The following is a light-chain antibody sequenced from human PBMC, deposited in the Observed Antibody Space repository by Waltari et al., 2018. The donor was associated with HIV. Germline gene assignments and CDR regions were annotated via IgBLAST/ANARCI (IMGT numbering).Light chain of an antibody. CDR1: RSDIGGYTY. V-gene: IGLV2-14*03. CDR3: ASYTARSSPWV. J-gene: IGLJ3*02. CDR2: DEI. Sequence: QSALTQPASVSGSPGPSITISCTGTRSDIGGYTYFSWYQQHPGKPPKDLIYDEINRPSGISDRFSGSKSGSTASLTISGLQAEDEDDYYCASYTARSSPWVFGGGTKLTVL.